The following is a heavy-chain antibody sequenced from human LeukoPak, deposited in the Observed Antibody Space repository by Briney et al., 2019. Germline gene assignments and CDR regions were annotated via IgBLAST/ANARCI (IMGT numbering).Heavy chain of an antibody. CDR1: GFTVSSNY. CDR2: IYSLGST. CDR3: ARDSAQGGSDAFDI. Sequence: GGSLRLSCAASGFTVSSNYMSWVRHAPGKGLEWVSVIYSLGSTYYADSVKGRFTLSRDNSKNTPYLQKNSLRAGDTALSYCARDSAQGGSDAFDIWGQGTMVTVSS. D-gene: IGHD2-15*01. V-gene: IGHV3-53*01. J-gene: IGHJ3*02.